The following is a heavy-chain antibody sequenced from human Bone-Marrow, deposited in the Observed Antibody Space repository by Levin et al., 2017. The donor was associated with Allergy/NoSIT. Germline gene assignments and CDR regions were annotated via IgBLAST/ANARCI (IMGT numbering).Heavy chain of an antibody. CDR2: IRSKAYTGTT. D-gene: IGHD6-19*01. Sequence: GGSLRLSCSGSGFIFGDYGVNWFRQAPGKGLEWVGLIRSKAYTGTTEYAASVKGRFTISREDSKSIAYLQMNSLKTEDTAVYYCAGEYRSGWYYRFVWGQGTLVTVSS. CDR1: GFIFGDYG. V-gene: IGHV3-49*03. J-gene: IGHJ4*02. CDR3: AGEYRSGWYYRFV.